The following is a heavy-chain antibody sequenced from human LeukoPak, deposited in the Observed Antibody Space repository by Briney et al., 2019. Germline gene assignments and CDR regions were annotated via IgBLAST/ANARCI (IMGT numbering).Heavy chain of an antibody. CDR2: VNTDGRRT. V-gene: IGHV3-74*01. Sequence: PGGSLRLSCAASGFTFSSYWMHWVRQAPGKGLVWVSRVNTDGRRTSYPDSVKGRFTISRDNAKNTLYLQMNSLRVEDTAVYYCVRDVWGDRDGFFDNWGEGTLVTVSS. D-gene: IGHD5-24*01. CDR3: VRDVWGDRDGFFDN. J-gene: IGHJ4*02. CDR1: GFTFSSYW.